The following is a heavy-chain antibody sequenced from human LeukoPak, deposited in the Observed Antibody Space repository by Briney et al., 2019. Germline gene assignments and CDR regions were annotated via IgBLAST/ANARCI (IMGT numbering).Heavy chain of an antibody. CDR3: ARKYSSGWYDY. D-gene: IGHD6-19*01. V-gene: IGHV4-61*02. Sequence: SQTLSLTCTVSGGSISSGSYYWSRIRQPAGKGLEWIGRIYTSGSTNYNPSLKSRVTISVDTSKNQFSLKLSSVTAADTAVYYCARKYSSGWYDYWGQGTLVTVSS. CDR1: GGSISSGSYY. J-gene: IGHJ4*02. CDR2: IYTSGST.